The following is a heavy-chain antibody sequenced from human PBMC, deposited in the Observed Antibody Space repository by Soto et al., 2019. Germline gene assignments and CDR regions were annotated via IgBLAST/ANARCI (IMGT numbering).Heavy chain of an antibody. Sequence: SETLSLTCTVSGGSISSYYWSWIRQPPGKGLEWIGYIYYSGSTNYNPSLKSRGTISVDTSKNQFSLKLSSVTAADTAVYYCARHLRSPRSTSRIGLDYWGQGTLVTVSS. V-gene: IGHV4-59*08. CDR2: IYYSGST. D-gene: IGHD2-2*01. J-gene: IGHJ4*02. CDR1: GGSISSYY. CDR3: ARHLRSPRSTSRIGLDY.